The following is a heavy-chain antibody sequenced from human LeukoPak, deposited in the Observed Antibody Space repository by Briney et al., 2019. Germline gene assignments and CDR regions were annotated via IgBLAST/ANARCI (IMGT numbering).Heavy chain of an antibody. D-gene: IGHD2/OR15-2a*01. Sequence: GGSLRFSCAASGFTFSSYAMSWVRQAPGKGLEWVSAISGSGGSTDYADSVKGRFTISRDNSKNTLYLQMNSLRAEDTAVYYCAKAPLSNPSSYFDSWGQGTLVTVS. J-gene: IGHJ4*02. CDR1: GFTFSSYA. CDR2: ISGSGGST. CDR3: AKAPLSNPSSYFDS. V-gene: IGHV3-23*01.